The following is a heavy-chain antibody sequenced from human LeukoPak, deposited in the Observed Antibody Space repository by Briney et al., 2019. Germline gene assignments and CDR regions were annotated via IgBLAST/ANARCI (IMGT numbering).Heavy chain of an antibody. Sequence: PGGSLRLSCAASGFTFSSYWMSWVRQAPGKGLEWVANIKQDGSEKYYVDSVKGRFTISRDNAKNSLYLQMNSLRAEDTAVYYCARGGGPSYYDILTGYYNDAFDIWGQGTMVTVSS. CDR1: GFTFSSYW. CDR2: IKQDGSEK. D-gene: IGHD3-9*01. CDR3: ARGGGPSYYDILTGYYNDAFDI. J-gene: IGHJ3*02. V-gene: IGHV3-7*01.